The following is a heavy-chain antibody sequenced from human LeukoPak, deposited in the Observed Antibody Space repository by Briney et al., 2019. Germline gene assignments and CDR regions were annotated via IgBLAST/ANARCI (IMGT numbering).Heavy chain of an antibody. D-gene: IGHD2-15*01. CDR1: GGSISSYN. V-gene: IGHV4-4*07. J-gene: IGHJ6*02. CDR2: ICISGST. Sequence: SETLSLTCTVSGGSISSYNWSWIRQPAGKGLEWIGRICISGSTNYNPSLKSRVTMSVDTSKNQFSLKLSSVTAADTAVYYCARVFCSGGSCYPNYYYSYGMDVWGQGTTVTVSS. CDR3: ARVFCSGGSCYPNYYYSYGMDV.